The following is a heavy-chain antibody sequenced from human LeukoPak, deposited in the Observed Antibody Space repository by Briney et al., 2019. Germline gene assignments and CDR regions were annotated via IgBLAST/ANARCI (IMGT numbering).Heavy chain of an antibody. CDR3: LVSPNQDFFDY. CDR1: GVSINSHY. Sequence: SETLSLTCTVSGVSINSHYLNWIRQPPGKGLEWIGYIYGSGRTNYNPSLKSRVTMSVDTSKSQCSLRLSSVTAADTAVYYCLVSPNQDFFDYWGQGPLVTVSS. J-gene: IGHJ4*02. CDR2: IYGSGRT. D-gene: IGHD6-6*01. V-gene: IGHV4-4*09.